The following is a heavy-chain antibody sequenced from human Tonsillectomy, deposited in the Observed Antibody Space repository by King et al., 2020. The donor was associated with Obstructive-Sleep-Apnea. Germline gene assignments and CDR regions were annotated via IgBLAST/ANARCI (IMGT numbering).Heavy chain of an antibody. Sequence: QLVQSGGGLVKPGGSLRLSCAASGFTFSNAWMSWVRQAPGKGLEWVCRIKSKTDGGTTDYAAPVKGRFTISRDDSKNTLYLQMNSLKTEDTAVYYCTTGGYSSNYWGQGTLVTVSS. CDR2: IKSKTDGGTT. J-gene: IGHJ4*02. CDR1: GFTFSNAW. V-gene: IGHV3-15*01. D-gene: IGHD6-19*01. CDR3: TTGGYSSNY.